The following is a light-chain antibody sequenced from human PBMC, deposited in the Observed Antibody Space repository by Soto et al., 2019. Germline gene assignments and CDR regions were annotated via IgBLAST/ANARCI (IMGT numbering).Light chain of an antibody. CDR2: GAS. CDR3: QQDNNWPPYS. CDR1: QSVSSN. J-gene: IGKJ2*01. Sequence: EIVMTQSPATLSVSPGERATLSCRASQSVSSNLAWYQQKPGQAPRLLIYGASTRATGIPARFSGSGSGPEFTLTISSLQSEDFTVYCWQQDNNWPPYSFGQRTKLEIK. V-gene: IGKV3-15*01.